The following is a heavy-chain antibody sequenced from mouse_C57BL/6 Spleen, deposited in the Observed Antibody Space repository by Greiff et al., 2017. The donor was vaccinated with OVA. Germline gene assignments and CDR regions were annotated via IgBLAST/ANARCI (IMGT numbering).Heavy chain of an antibody. J-gene: IGHJ4*01. CDR3: ARGMGHLAMDY. D-gene: IGHD3-3*01. V-gene: IGHV3-6*01. CDR1: GYSITSGYY. CDR2: ISYDGSN. Sequence: VQLKESGPGLVKPSQSLSLTCSVTGYSITSGYYWNWIRQFPGNKLEWMGYISYDGSNNYNPSLKNRISITRDTSKNQFFLKLNSVTTEDTATYYCARGMGHLAMDYWGQGTSVTVSS.